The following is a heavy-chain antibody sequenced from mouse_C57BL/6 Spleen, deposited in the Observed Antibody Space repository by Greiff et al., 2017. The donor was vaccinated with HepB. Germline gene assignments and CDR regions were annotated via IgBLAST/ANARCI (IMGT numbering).Heavy chain of an antibody. CDR3: ARSGYSNLYAMDY. Sequence: VQLQQSGPELVKPGASVKISCKASGYAFSSSWMNWVKQRPGKGLEWIGRIYPGDGDTNDNGKFKGKATLTADKSSSTAYMQLSSLTSEDSAVYFCARSGYSNLYAMDYWGQGTSVTVSS. CDR2: IYPGDGDT. V-gene: IGHV1-82*01. J-gene: IGHJ4*01. D-gene: IGHD2-5*01. CDR1: GYAFSSSW.